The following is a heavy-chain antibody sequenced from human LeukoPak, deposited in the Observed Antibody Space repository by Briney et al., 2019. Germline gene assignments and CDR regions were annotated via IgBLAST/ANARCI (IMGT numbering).Heavy chain of an antibody. J-gene: IGHJ5*02. D-gene: IGHD6-6*01. CDR3: ARVPGSSPYNWFDP. Sequence: GASVKVSCKASGYTFTGYYMHWVRQAPGQGLEWMGWINPNSGGTNYAQKFQGRVTMTRDTSISTAYMELSRLRSDDTAVYYCARVPGSSPYNWFDPWGQETLVTVSS. V-gene: IGHV1-2*02. CDR2: INPNSGGT. CDR1: GYTFTGYY.